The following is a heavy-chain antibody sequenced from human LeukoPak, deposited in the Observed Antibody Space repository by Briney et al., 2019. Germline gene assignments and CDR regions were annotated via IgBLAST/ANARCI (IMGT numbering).Heavy chain of an antibody. Sequence: SSETLSLTCTVSSGSISSRNYYWGWIRQPPGKGLEWIGSIYYSGSSYYNPSLKSRVTISVDTSKNQFSLKLSSVTAADTAVYYCARQDRTYDYGDFLVDYWGQGTLVTVSS. CDR3: ARQDRTYDYGDFLVDY. V-gene: IGHV4-39*01. D-gene: IGHD4-17*01. CDR2: IYYSGSS. J-gene: IGHJ4*02. CDR1: SGSISSRNYY.